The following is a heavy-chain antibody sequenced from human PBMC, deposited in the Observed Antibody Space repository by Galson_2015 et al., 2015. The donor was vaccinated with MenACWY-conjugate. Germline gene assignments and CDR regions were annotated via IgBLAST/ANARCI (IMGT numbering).Heavy chain of an antibody. CDR3: ARHPPGGRGMDV. CDR1: GYSFSSYW. D-gene: IGHD1-26*01. J-gene: IGHJ6*02. Sequence: QSGAEVKKPGESLKISCKGSGYSFSSYWIGWVRQMPGKGLEWMGLISPGDSNTRYSPSFQGQVTLSADKSITTAYLQWTSLKASDTAMYYCARHPPGGRGMDVWGQRTTVTVSS. CDR2: ISPGDSNT. V-gene: IGHV5-51*01.